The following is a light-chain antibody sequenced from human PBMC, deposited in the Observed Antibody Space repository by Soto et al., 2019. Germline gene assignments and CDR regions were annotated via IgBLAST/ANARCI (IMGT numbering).Light chain of an antibody. CDR3: HQYNNWPIT. CDR2: GAS. CDR1: QSVSSN. J-gene: IGKJ5*01. V-gene: IGKV3-15*01. Sequence: EIVMTQSPATLSVSPGERATLSCRASQSVSSNLAWYQQKPGQAPRILIYGASTSATGIPARFSGSGSGTEFTLTISSLQSEDFAVYYCHQYNNWPITFGQGTRLEIK.